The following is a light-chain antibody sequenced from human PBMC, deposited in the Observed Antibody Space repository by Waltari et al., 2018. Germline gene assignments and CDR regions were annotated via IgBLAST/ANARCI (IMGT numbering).Light chain of an antibody. CDR1: QSINRY. J-gene: IGKJ1*01. CDR2: DAS. V-gene: IGKV3-11*01. Sequence: EIVLTQSPATLSLSPGERATLSCRASQSINRYLAWSQQKPGQAPRLLIYDASDRATGIPARFSGSGSGTDFALTISTLEPEDFAVYYCQQRSAWPLTFGQGTKVEIK. CDR3: QQRSAWPLT.